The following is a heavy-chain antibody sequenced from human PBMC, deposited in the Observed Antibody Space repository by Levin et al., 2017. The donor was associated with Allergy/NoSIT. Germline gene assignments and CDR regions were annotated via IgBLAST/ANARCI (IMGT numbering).Heavy chain of an antibody. CDR3: ARAYYDILTGYYNLFDY. CDR2: IIPILGIA. J-gene: IGHJ4*02. V-gene: IGHV1-69*04. D-gene: IGHD3-9*01. Sequence: ASVKVSCKASGGTFSSYAISWVRQAPGQGLEWMGRIIPILGIANYAQKFQGRVTITADKSTSTAYMELSSLRSEDTAVYYCARAYYDILTGYYNLFDYWGQGTLVTVSS. CDR1: GGTFSSYA.